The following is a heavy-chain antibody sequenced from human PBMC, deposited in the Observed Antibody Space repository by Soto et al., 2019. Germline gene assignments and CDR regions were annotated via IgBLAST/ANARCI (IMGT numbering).Heavy chain of an antibody. CDR3: ARLMGTSFDL. V-gene: IGHV3-72*01. J-gene: IGHJ4*02. CDR1: GFTFSDHH. Sequence: EVQLVESGGGLVQPGGSLRLSCAASGFTFSDHHMDWVRQAPGKGLEWVGRARNKAHGYTTAYAASLKGRFTISRDDSKNSLSLQMNSLKTEDTAVYFRARLMGTSFDLWGQGTLVTVSS. CDR2: ARNKAHGYTT. D-gene: IGHD2-8*01.